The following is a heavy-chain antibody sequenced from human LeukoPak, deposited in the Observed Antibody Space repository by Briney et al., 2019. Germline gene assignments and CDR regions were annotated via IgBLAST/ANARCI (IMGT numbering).Heavy chain of an antibody. CDR2: IYYSGST. D-gene: IGHD4-17*01. V-gene: IGHV4-31*03. Sequence: PSQTLSLTCTVSGGSISSGGYYWSWIRQHPGKGLEWIGYIYYSGSTNYNPSLKSRVTISVDTSKNQFSLKLSSVTAADTAVYYCARDRPDYGDYYGMDVWGQGTTVTVSS. CDR1: GGSISSGGYY. J-gene: IGHJ6*02. CDR3: ARDRPDYGDYYGMDV.